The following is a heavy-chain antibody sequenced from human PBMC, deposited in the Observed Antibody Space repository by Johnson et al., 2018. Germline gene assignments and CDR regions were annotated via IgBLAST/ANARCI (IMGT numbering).Heavy chain of an antibody. Sequence: RFTISRDNAKNSLYLQMNSLRAEDTALYYCAKDTGASELLDAFDIWGQGTMVTVSS. D-gene: IGHD2-15*01. J-gene: IGHJ3*02. CDR3: AKDTGASELLDAFDI. V-gene: IGHV3-9*01.